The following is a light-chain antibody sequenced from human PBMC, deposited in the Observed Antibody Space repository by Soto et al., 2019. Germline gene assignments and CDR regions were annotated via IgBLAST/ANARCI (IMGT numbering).Light chain of an antibody. CDR1: SSDVGGYNY. CDR2: EVS. Sequence: QSALTQPASVSGSPGQSITISCTGTSSDVGGYNYVSWYQQHPGKAPKLMIYEVSKRPSGVSSRFSGSKSGNTASLTISGLQAEDEADYYCSSYTSGSTGVFGTGTKVTVL. J-gene: IGLJ1*01. CDR3: SSYTSGSTGV. V-gene: IGLV2-14*01.